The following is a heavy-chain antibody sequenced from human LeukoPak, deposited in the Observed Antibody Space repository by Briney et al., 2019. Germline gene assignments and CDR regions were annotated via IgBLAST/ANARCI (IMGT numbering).Heavy chain of an antibody. CDR3: ARDLRYYDSSGYYQPPSLDY. D-gene: IGHD3-22*01. CDR2: ISAYNENT. V-gene: IGHV3-23*01. CDR1: GFSVSNSA. Sequence: GGSLRLSCAASGFSVSNSAMSWVRQAPGRGLEWVSAISAYNENTDLADSVKGRFTISRDNSKNTLYLQMNSLRAEDTAVYYCARDLRYYDSSGYYQPPSLDYWGQGTLVTVSS. J-gene: IGHJ4*02.